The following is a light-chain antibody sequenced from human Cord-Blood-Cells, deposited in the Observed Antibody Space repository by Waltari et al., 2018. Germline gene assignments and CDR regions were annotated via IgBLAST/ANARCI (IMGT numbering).Light chain of an antibody. Sequence: QSALTQPRSVSASAGQSVTISCTGTSSDDGGYNHVSWYQQHPGKAPKLVFYDVSKRPSGVPDRFSGSKSGNTASLTISGLQAEDEADYYCCSYAGSYTYVFGTGTKVTVL. CDR1: SSDDGGYNH. CDR2: DVS. CDR3: CSYAGSYTYV. J-gene: IGLJ1*01. V-gene: IGLV2-11*01.